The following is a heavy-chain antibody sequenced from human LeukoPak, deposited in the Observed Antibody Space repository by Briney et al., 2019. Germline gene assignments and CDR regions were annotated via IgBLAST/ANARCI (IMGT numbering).Heavy chain of an antibody. Sequence: SETLSLTCAVYGGSFSGYYWSWIRIRLSPGKGLEWIGEINRSGGTDYNPSLKSRVTISGDTSKNQFSLRLRSVTAADSAVYYCARAGRGGGMFWGRGTLVTVSS. CDR2: INRSGGT. CDR3: ARAGRGGGMF. J-gene: IGHJ4*02. CDR1: GGSFSGYY. D-gene: IGHD2-15*01. V-gene: IGHV4-34*01.